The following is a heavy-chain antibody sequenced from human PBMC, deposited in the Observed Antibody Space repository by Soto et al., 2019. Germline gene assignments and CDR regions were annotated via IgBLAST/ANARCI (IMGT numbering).Heavy chain of an antibody. Sequence: QVQLQESGPGLVKPSQTLSLTCTVSGGSISSGGYSWSWIRQHPGKGLEWIGYIYYSGSTHYNPSLTSRVHFSEDPSTVPSSLKLSSVTAADSAVYYCGGEPSLWGQGTLVPVSS. CDR2: IYYSGST. V-gene: IGHV4-31*03. J-gene: IGHJ4*02. CDR1: GGSISSGGYS. CDR3: GGEPSL.